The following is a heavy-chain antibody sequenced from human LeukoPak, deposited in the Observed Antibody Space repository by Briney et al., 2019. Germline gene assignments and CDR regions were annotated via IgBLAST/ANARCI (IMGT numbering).Heavy chain of an antibody. CDR3: GRDVNWNQIDY. V-gene: IGHV3-74*01. Sequence: GGSLRLSCAASGFTFNNHWMHWVRQAPGKGLVWISRINTDRRTTDYADSVKGRFTISRDNAKNTLYLQMNSLRAEDTAVYYCGRDVNWNQIDYWGQGSLVTVSS. D-gene: IGHD1-20*01. J-gene: IGHJ4*02. CDR2: INTDRRTT. CDR1: GFTFNNHW.